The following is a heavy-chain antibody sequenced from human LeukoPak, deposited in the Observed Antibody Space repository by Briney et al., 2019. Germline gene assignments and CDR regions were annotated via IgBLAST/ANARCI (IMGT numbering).Heavy chain of an antibody. CDR2: ISAYNGNI. CDR3: ARDTMYSGSYLYFDY. V-gene: IGHV1-18*01. D-gene: IGHD1-26*01. CDR1: GYTFTSYG. J-gene: IGHJ4*02. Sequence: ASVKVSCKASGYTFTSYGISWVRQAPGQGLEWMGWISAYNGNIKYAQKFQGRVTMTTGTSTSTAYMELRSLRSDDTAVYYCARDTMYSGSYLYFDYWGQGTLVTVSS.